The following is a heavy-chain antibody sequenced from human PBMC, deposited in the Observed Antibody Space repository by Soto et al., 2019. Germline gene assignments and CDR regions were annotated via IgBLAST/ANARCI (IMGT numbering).Heavy chain of an antibody. J-gene: IGHJ6*02. CDR2: ISGSGGST. Sequence: EVQLLESGGGLVQPGGSLRLSCAASGFTFSSYAMSWVRQAPGKGLEWVSAISGSGGSTYYADSVKGRFTISRDNSKNTLYLQMNSLRAEDTAVYYCAKDLGESSGWYRDYYYYGMDVWGQGTTVTVSS. CDR1: GFTFSSYA. CDR3: AKDLGESSGWYRDYYYYGMDV. D-gene: IGHD6-19*01. V-gene: IGHV3-23*01.